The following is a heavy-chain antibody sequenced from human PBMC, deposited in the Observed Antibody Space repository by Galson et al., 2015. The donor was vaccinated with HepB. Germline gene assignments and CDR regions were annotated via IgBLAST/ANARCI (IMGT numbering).Heavy chain of an antibody. Sequence: SLRLSCAASGFTFSSYEMNWVRQAPGKGLEWVSYISSSGSTIYYADSVKGRFTISRDNAKNSLYLQMNSLRAEDTAVYYCARDRGWSGSYFDVFDYWGQGTPVTVSS. CDR2: ISSSGSTI. V-gene: IGHV3-48*03. CDR3: ARDRGWSGSYFDVFDY. D-gene: IGHD1-26*01. CDR1: GFTFSSYE. J-gene: IGHJ4*02.